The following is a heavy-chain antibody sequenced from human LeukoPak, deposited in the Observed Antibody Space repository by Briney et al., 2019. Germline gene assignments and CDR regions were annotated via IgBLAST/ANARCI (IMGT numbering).Heavy chain of an antibody. CDR1: GFTFSSYE. D-gene: IGHD1-26*01. CDR3: ARDPYSGSYGPYYYYYMDV. CDR2: ISSSGSTI. Sequence: GGSLRLSCAASGFTFSSYEMNWVRQAPGKGLEWVSYISSSGSTIYYADSVKGRFTISRDNAKNSLYLQMNSLRVEDTAVYYCARDPYSGSYGPYYYYYMDVWGKGTTVTISS. V-gene: IGHV3-48*03. J-gene: IGHJ6*03.